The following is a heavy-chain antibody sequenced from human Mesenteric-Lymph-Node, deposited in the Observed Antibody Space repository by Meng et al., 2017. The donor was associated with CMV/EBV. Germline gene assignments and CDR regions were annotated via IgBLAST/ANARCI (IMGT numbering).Heavy chain of an antibody. CDR1: GYSISSGYY. J-gene: IGHJ4*02. CDR2: IYHSGST. D-gene: IGHD6-13*01. CDR3: ATLAGSSWSDSDY. Sequence: SDTLSLTCNVSGYSISSGYYWGWIRQPPGKGLEWIGTIYHSGSTYYNPSLKSRLTISVDTSKNQFSLKLSSMSAADTAVYYCATLAGSSWSDSDYWGQGTLVTVSS. V-gene: IGHV4-38-2*02.